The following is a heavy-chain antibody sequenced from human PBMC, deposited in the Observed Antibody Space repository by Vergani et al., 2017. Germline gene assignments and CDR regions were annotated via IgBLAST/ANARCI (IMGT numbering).Heavy chain of an antibody. CDR1: GGSISSGSYY. D-gene: IGHD5-24*01. V-gene: IGHV4-61*02. CDR3: ARVNGYNFDY. Sequence: QVQLQESGPGLVKSSQTLSLTCTVSGGSISSGSYYWSWIRQPAGKGLEWIGRIYTSGSTNYNPSLKSRVTISLDTSKNQFSLKLSSVTAADTAVYYCARVNGYNFDYWGQGTLVTVSS. J-gene: IGHJ4*02. CDR2: IYTSGST.